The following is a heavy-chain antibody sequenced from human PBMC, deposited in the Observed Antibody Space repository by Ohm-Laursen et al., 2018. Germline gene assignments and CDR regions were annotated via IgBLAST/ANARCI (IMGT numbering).Heavy chain of an antibody. CDR2: IYSGGST. V-gene: IGHV3-53*05. CDR1: GLTVSSNY. CDR3: AKDLLAAPDYYGMDV. Sequence: SLRLSCTASGLTVSSNYMTWVRQAPGKGLEWVSVIYSGGSTYYADSVKGRFTISRDNARSSLDLQMNSLRVEDTALYYCAKDLLAAPDYYGMDVWGQGTTVTVSS. J-gene: IGHJ6*02. D-gene: IGHD6-13*01.